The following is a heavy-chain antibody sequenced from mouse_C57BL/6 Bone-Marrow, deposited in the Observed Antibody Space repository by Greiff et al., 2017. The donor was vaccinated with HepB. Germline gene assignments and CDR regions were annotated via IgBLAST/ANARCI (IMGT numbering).Heavy chain of an antibody. CDR2: ISNLAYSI. J-gene: IGHJ4*01. V-gene: IGHV5-15*01. D-gene: IGHD1-1*01. Sequence: EVQVVESGGGLVQPGGSLKLSCAASGFTFSDYGMAWVRQAPRKGPEWVAFISNLAYSIYYADTVTGRFTISRENAKNTLYLEMSSLRSEDTAMYYCARDYYGSSYVTSYYAMDYWGQGTSVTVSS. CDR1: GFTFSDYG. CDR3: ARDYYGSSYVTSYYAMDY.